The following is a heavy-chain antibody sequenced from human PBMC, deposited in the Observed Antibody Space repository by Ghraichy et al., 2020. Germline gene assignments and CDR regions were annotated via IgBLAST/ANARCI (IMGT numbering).Heavy chain of an antibody. J-gene: IGHJ4*02. CDR1: GGTFSSYA. D-gene: IGHD2-2*01. V-gene: IGHV1-69*13. CDR3: ARVGNLRGCSSTSCPQGY. Sequence: SVKVSCKASGGTFSSYAISWVRQAPGQGLEWMGGIIPIFGTANYAQKFQGRVTITADESTSTAYMELSSLRSEDTAVYYCARVGNLRGCSSTSCPQGYWGQGTLVTVSS. CDR2: IIPIFGTA.